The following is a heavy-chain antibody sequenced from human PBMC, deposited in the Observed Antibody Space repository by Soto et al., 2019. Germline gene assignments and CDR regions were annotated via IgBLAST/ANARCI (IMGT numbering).Heavy chain of an antibody. CDR3: ARDGVRANMYYYDSSGYPNAFDI. CDR2: IWYDGSNK. Sequence: QVQLVESGGGVVQPGRSLRLSCAASGFTFSSYGMHWVRQAPGKGLEWVAVIWYDGSNKYYADSVKGRFTISRDNSKNTLYLQMNSLRAEDTAVYYCARDGVRANMYYYDSSGYPNAFDIWGQGTMVTVSS. CDR1: GFTFSSYG. V-gene: IGHV3-33*01. J-gene: IGHJ3*02. D-gene: IGHD3-22*01.